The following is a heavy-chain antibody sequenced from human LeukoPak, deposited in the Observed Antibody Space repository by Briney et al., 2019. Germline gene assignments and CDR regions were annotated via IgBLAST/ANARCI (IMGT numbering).Heavy chain of an antibody. CDR1: GGSISSGNYY. J-gene: IGHJ5*02. CDR3: ARLTSATPLSAWFDP. Sequence: SETLSLTCTVSGGSISSGNYYWSWIRQPAGKGLEWIGRMYTSGSTNYTPSLKSRVTISADTSKNQFSLKLSSVTAADTAVYYCARLTSATPLSAWFDPWGQGILVTVSS. CDR2: MYTSGST. V-gene: IGHV4-61*02. D-gene: IGHD3-16*02.